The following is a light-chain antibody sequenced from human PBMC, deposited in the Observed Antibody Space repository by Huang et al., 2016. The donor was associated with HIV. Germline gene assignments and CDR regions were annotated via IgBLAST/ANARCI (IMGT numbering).Light chain of an antibody. Sequence: IQLTQSPSSLSASVGDRVTITCRASQGISSYLAWYQQKPGKAPKLLIYAASTLQSRVPSRFSCSGSGTDFTLTISSLQPEDFATYYCQQLNSYPEGFTFGPGTKVDIK. CDR3: QQLNSYPEGFT. J-gene: IGKJ3*01. CDR1: QGISSY. CDR2: AAS. V-gene: IGKV1-9*01.